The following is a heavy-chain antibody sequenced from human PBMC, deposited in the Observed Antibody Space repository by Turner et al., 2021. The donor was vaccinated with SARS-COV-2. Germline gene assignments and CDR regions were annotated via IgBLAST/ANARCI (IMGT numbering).Heavy chain of an antibody. CDR3: AKDHYGSNDY. CDR2: ILSTFQT. CDR1: GLTFSNYG. J-gene: IGHJ4*02. Sequence: EVQLLESGGGLVQPGGALTLACAASGLTFSNYGMSWVRQAPGKGLEWVSTILSTFQTYYADSVNGRFTISRDNSNNMLFLQMNSLRAEDTAKYYCAKDHYGSNDYWGQGTLVTVSS. V-gene: IGHV3-23*01. D-gene: IGHD3-10*01.